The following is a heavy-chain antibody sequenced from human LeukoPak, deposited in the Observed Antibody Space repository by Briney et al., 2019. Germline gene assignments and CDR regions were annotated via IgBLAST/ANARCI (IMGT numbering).Heavy chain of an antibody. V-gene: IGHV4-59*01. CDR1: GGSISSYY. CDR3: ARYVWGSYPTFEDY. D-gene: IGHD3-16*02. CDR2: IYYSGST. J-gene: IGHJ4*02. Sequence: SETLSLTCTVSGGSISSYYWSWIRQPPGKGLEWIGYIYYSGSTNYNPSLKSRVTISVDTSKNQFSLKLSSVTAADTVVYYCARYVWGSYPTFEDYWGQGTLVTVSS.